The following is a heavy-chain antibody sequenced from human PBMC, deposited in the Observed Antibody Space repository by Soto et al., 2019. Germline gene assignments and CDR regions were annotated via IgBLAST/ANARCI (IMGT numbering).Heavy chain of an antibody. Sequence: ASVNVSCKASGYTFTSYGISWVRQAPGQGLEWMGWISAYNGNTNYAQKLQGRVTMTTDTSTSTAYMELRSLRSDDTAVYYCARDHDRYYDILTGYYGLPNAFDIWGQGTMVTV. J-gene: IGHJ3*02. V-gene: IGHV1-18*01. CDR1: GYTFTSYG. CDR3: ARDHDRYYDILTGYYGLPNAFDI. D-gene: IGHD3-9*01. CDR2: ISAYNGNT.